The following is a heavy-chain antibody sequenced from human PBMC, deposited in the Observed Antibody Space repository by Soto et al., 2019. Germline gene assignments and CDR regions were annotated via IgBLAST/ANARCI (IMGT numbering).Heavy chain of an antibody. V-gene: IGHV3-23*01. CDR1: GFTFGSYA. J-gene: IGHJ6*03. CDR2: LGGNGFTT. D-gene: IGHD2-2*01. Sequence: EVPLLESGGGLVQPGGSLRLSCVVSGFTFGSYAMSWVRQAPEKGPEWVAILGGNGFTTYYADSVKGRFTISGDKSKSTLFLQMNSLRADDTGVYYCAKALRPSLNFFYYMDVWGRGTSGTVSS. CDR3: AKALRPSLNFFYYMDV.